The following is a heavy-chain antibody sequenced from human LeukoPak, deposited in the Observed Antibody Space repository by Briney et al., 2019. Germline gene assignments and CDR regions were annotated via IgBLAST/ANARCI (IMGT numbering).Heavy chain of an antibody. CDR2: IKSKTDGGTT. Sequence: KAGGSLRLSCVASGFTFSDYWMHWVRQAPGKGLEWVGRIKSKTDGGTTDYAAPVKGRFTISRDDSKNTLYLQMNSLKTEDTAVYYCTTDPIYSSGYYNIDYWGQGTLVTVSS. CDR1: GFTFSDYW. J-gene: IGHJ4*02. D-gene: IGHD3-22*01. V-gene: IGHV3-15*07. CDR3: TTDPIYSSGYYNIDY.